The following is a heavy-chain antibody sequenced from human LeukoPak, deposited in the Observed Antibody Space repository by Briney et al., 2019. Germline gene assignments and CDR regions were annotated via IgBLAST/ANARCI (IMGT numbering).Heavy chain of an antibody. J-gene: IGHJ6*02. V-gene: IGHV3-30*03. CDR3: ARDPRMDV. Sequence: GGSLRLSCAASGFTFSSYWMSWVRQAPGKGLEWVAVISYDGSNKYYADSAKGRFTISRDNAKNSLYLQMNSLRAEDTAVYYCARDPRMDVWGQGTTVTVSS. CDR1: GFTFSSYW. CDR2: ISYDGSNK.